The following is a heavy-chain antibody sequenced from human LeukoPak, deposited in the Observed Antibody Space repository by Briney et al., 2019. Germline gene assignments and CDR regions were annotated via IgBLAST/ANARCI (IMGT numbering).Heavy chain of an antibody. CDR2: ISGSGGST. CDR3: AKVFAELLLPDP. CDR1: GFTFSSYD. V-gene: IGHV3-23*01. Sequence: GGSLRLSCAASGFTFSSYDMSWVRQAPGKGLEWVSAISGSGGSTYYADSVKGRFTISRDNSKNTLYLQMNSLRAEDTAVYYCAKVFAELLLPDPWGQGTLVTVSS. J-gene: IGHJ5*02. D-gene: IGHD2-21*02.